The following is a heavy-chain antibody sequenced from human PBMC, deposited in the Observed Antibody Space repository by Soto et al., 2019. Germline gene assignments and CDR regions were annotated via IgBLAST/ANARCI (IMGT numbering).Heavy chain of an antibody. J-gene: IGHJ4*02. Sequence: GGSLRLSCAASGFTFSSYAMSWVRQAPGKGLEWVSAISGSGGSTYYADSVKGRFTISRDNSKNTLYLQVNSLRAEDTAVYYCAKDHRGSGSYYYDYWGQGTLVTVSS. V-gene: IGHV3-23*01. CDR3: AKDHRGSGSYYYDY. CDR2: ISGSGGST. D-gene: IGHD3-10*01. CDR1: GFTFSSYA.